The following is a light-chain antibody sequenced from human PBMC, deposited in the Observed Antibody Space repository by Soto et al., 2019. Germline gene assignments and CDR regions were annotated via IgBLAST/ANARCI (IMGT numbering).Light chain of an antibody. J-gene: IGKJ1*01. Sequence: EIVMTQSPATLSVSPGERATLSCRASQSVYSSLAWYQQKPGQAPRLLIYGASSRATGIPDRFSGSGSGTDFTLTISRLEPEDFAVYYCQQYATFGQGTKVDIK. V-gene: IGKV3-20*01. CDR1: QSVYSS. CDR2: GAS. CDR3: QQYAT.